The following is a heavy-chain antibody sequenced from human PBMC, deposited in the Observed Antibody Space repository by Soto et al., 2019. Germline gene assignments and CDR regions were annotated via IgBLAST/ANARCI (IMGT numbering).Heavy chain of an antibody. CDR3: ARHGRGNNTWFDP. CDR2: IYYSGST. Sequence: QLQLQESGPGLVKPSETLSLTCTVSGGSISSSSYYWGWIRQPPGKGLEWIGSIYYSGSTYYNPSLKSRVTISVDTSKNQFSLKLSSVTAADTAVYYCARHGRGNNTWFDPWGQGTLVTVSS. D-gene: IGHD3-10*01. V-gene: IGHV4-39*01. J-gene: IGHJ5*02. CDR1: GGSISSSSYY.